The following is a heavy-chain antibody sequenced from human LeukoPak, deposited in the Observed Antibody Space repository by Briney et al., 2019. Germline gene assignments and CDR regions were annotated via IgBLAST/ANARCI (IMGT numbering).Heavy chain of an antibody. CDR2: INSDGSST. Sequence: GGSLRLSCAASGFTFSSYWMHWVRQAPGKGLVWVSRINSDGSSTSYADSVKGRFTISRDNAKNTLYLQMNSLRAEDTAVYYFARDQEQLGPGGYYGMDVWGQGPTVTVSS. CDR3: ARDQEQLGPGGYYGMDV. V-gene: IGHV3-74*01. CDR1: GFTFSSYW. D-gene: IGHD6-13*01. J-gene: IGHJ6*02.